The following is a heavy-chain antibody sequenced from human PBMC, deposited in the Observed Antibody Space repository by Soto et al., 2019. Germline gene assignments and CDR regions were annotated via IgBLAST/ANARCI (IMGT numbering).Heavy chain of an antibody. Sequence: QVQLVESGGGVVQPGKSLRLSRVGSGFTFRTYGMHWVRQAPGKGLEWVAVISFDGSNQYYTESVKGRFTISRDNSKNTLYLQMSRLTSADTAVYYCAKGGNWNTNYGMDVWGQGTTVIVSS. J-gene: IGHJ6*02. CDR3: AKGGNWNTNYGMDV. D-gene: IGHD1-20*01. CDR2: ISFDGSNQ. V-gene: IGHV3-30*18. CDR1: GFTFRTYG.